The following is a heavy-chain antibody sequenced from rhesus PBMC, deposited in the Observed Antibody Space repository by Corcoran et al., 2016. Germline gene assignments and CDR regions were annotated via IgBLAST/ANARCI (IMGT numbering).Heavy chain of an antibody. D-gene: IGHD2-15*01. CDR1: GYSISRNY. CDR3: ARDRGVRWGEYCSSTYCSYGLDS. V-gene: IGHV4S14*01. CDR2: IYGSGGSN. J-gene: IGHJ6*01. Sequence: QVQLQESGPGLVKPSETLSLTCAVSGYSISRNYWNWIRQPPGTGLEWIGSIYGSGGSNYLNPSLKSRVTLSVDTSKNQFSLKLSSVTAADTAVYYCARDRGVRWGEYCSSTYCSYGLDSWGQGVVVTVSS.